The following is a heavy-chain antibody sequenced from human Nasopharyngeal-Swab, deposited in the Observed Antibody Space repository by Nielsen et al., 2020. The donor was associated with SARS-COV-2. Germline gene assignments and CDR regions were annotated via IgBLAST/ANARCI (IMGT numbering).Heavy chain of an antibody. CDR2: IYYSGST. D-gene: IGHD5-18*01. V-gene: IGHV4-59*08. CDR1: GGSISSYY. J-gene: IGHJ4*02. Sequence: SETLSLTCTVSGGSISSYYWSWIRQPPGKGLEWIGYIYYSGSTNYNPSLKSRVTISVDTSKNQFSLKLSSVTAADTAVYYCAVQLWLRGGFDYWGQGTLVTVSS. CDR3: AVQLWLRGGFDY.